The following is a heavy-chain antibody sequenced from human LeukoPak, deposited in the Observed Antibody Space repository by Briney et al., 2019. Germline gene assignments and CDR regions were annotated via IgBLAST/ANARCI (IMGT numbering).Heavy chain of an antibody. CDR3: ASSAYNGIKLDY. D-gene: IGHD1-26*01. Sequence: GGSLRLSCAASGFTFSAYWMYWVRQAPGKGLVWVSRINSDGSTTTYADSVKGRFTISRDNARNTLYLQMNSLRAEDTAVYYCASSAYNGIKLDYWGQGNLVIVSS. CDR2: INSDGSTT. CDR1: GFTFSAYW. J-gene: IGHJ4*02. V-gene: IGHV3-74*01.